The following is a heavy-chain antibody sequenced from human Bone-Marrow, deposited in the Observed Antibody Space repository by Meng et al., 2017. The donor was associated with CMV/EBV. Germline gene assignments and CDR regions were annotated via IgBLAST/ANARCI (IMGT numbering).Heavy chain of an antibody. CDR1: GYSISSGYY. V-gene: IGHV4-38-2*02. J-gene: IGHJ1*01. CDR2: IYHSGST. Sequence: SETLSLTCTVSGYSISSGYYWGWIRQPPGKGLEWIGSIYHSGSTYYNPSLKSRVTISVDTSKNQFSLKLSSVTAADTAVYYCARDWGSSGWGSFQHWGQGTLVTVSS. D-gene: IGHD6-19*01. CDR3: ARDWGSSGWGSFQH.